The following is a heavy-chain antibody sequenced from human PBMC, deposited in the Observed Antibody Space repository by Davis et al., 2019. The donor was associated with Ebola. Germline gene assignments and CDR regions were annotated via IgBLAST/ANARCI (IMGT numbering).Heavy chain of an antibody. D-gene: IGHD1-26*01. CDR3: AGGTYYSVEFDY. J-gene: IGHJ4*02. CDR1: GFSFNEYA. Sequence: PGGSLRLSCAASGFSFNEYAMHWVRQAPGKGLEWVSVINWSGGALAYADSVKGRFTIPRDNAENSLYLQMNSLRVDDTAVYYCAGGTYYSVEFDYWGQGTLVAVSS. CDR2: INWSGGAL. V-gene: IGHV3-9*01.